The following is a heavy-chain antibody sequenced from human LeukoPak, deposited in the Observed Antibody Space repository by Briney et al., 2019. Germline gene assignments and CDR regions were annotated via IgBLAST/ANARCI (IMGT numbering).Heavy chain of an antibody. CDR2: IYYSGST. CDR1: GGSISSYY. D-gene: IGHD3-9*01. J-gene: IGHJ5*02. Sequence: PSETLSLTCTVSGGSISSYYWSWIRQPLGKGLEWIGYIYYSGSTNYNPSLKSRVTISVDTSKNQFSLKLSSVTAADTAVYYCARILRGYDILTGYYTTNWFDPWGQGTLVTVSS. CDR3: ARILRGYDILTGYYTTNWFDP. V-gene: IGHV4-59*01.